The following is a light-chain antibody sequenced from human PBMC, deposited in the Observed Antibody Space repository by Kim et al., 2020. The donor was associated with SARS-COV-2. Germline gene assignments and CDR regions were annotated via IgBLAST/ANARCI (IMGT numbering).Light chain of an antibody. CDR2: GTS. CDR3: QHYAAALIT. CDR1: QRVSSGD. J-gene: IGKJ5*01. V-gene: IGKV3-20*01. Sequence: EIVLTQSPGTLSLSPGERATLSCRASQRVSSGDLAWYHQKAGQPPRVLVYGTSIRAAGIPDRISGSGSGTDFTLAISRLEPEDSGVFYCQHYAAALITFGQGTRLEIK.